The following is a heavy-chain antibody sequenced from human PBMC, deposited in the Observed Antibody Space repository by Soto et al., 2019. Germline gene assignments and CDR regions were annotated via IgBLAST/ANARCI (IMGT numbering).Heavy chain of an antibody. V-gene: IGHV3-30-3*01. CDR2: ISYDGSNK. Sequence: GGSLRLSCAASGFTFSSYAMHWVRQAPGKGLEWVAVISYDGSNKYYADSVKGRFTISRDNSKNTLYLQMNSLRAEDTAVYYCAREGRASAVPAAPPQDYWGQGTLVTVSS. J-gene: IGHJ4*02. CDR3: AREGRASAVPAAPPQDY. CDR1: GFTFSSYA. D-gene: IGHD2-2*01.